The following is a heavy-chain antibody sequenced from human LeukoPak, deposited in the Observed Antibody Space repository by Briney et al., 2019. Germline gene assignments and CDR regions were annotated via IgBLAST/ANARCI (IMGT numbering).Heavy chain of an antibody. CDR3: ARKGGYSYGLPPFDL. CDR2: IYYSGST. D-gene: IGHD5-18*01. J-gene: IGHJ2*01. V-gene: IGHV4-59*01. CDR1: GGSISSYY. Sequence: PSETLSLTCAVSGGSISSYYWSWIRQPPGKGLEWIGYIYYSGSTNYNPSLKSRVTISVDTSKNQFSLRLSSVTAADTAVYYCARKGGYSYGLPPFDLWGRGTLITVSS.